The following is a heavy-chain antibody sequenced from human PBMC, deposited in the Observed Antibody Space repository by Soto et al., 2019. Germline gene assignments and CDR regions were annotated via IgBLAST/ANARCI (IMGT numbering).Heavy chain of an antibody. D-gene: IGHD6-19*01. V-gene: IGHV4-34*01. Sequence: SETLSLTCAVYGGSFSGYYWSWIRQPPGKGLEWIGEINHSGSTNYNPSLKSRVTISVDTSKNQFSLKLSSVTAADTAVYYCARGRKRYSSGWYAKLDYGGQGTLVTVSS. CDR3: ARGRKRYSSGWYAKLDY. CDR1: GGSFSGYY. CDR2: INHSGST. J-gene: IGHJ4*02.